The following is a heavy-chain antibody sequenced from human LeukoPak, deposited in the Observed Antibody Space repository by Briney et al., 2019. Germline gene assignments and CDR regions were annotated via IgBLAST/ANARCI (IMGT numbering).Heavy chain of an antibody. D-gene: IGHD5-12*01. CDR1: GGTFSSYA. V-gene: IGHV1-69*13. CDR3: ARVPSLYSGYDFVY. J-gene: IGHJ4*02. Sequence: SVKVSCKAAGGTFSSYAISWVRQAPGQGLEWMGGIIPIFGTANYAQKFQGRVTITADESTSTAYMELSSLRSEDTAVYYCARVPSLYSGYDFVYWGQGTLVTVSS. CDR2: IIPIFGTA.